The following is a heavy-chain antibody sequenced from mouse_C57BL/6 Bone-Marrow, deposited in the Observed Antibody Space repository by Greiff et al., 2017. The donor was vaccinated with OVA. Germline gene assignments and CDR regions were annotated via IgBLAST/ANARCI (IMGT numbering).Heavy chain of an antibody. CDR1: GFTFTDYY. J-gene: IGHJ3*01. D-gene: IGHD1-1*01. V-gene: IGHV7-3*01. Sequence: EVMLVESGGGLVQPGGSLSLSCAASGFTFTDYYMSWVRQTPGKALEWLGFIRNKANGYTTAYSVTVKGRFTISRDNSQSILYLQMNALKAEDRATYYCARDTQDYSWFAYWGQGTLVTVSA. CDR3: ARDTQDYSWFAY. CDR2: IRNKANGYTT.